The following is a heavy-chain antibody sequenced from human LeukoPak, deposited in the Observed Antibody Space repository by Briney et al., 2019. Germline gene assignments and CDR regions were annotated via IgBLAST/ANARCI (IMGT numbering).Heavy chain of an antibody. D-gene: IGHD1-14*01. J-gene: IGHJ4*02. Sequence: SQTLSLTCTVSGVSVGSGDYFWSWIRQPPGKGLEWIGYIYFSGSTDSNPSLESRVTVSIDTSKNQFSLKLRSVTAADTAVYYCTRNASPDYWGRGLLVTVSS. CDR1: GVSVGSGDYF. CDR3: TRNASPDY. V-gene: IGHV4-30-4*08. CDR2: IYFSGST.